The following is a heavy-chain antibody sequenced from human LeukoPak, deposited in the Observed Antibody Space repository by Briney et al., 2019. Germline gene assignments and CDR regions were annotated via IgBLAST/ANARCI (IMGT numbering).Heavy chain of an antibody. CDR3: AATYYYDGSGDY. J-gene: IGHJ4*02. V-gene: IGHV3-48*03. Sequence: GGSLRLSCAASGFTFSTYEMNWVRQAPGKGLEWVSYISSTGSNIYYADSVKGRFTISRDNAKNSLYLLMNSLRTEDTAVYYCAATYYYDGSGDYWGQGTLVTVSS. D-gene: IGHD3-22*01. CDR2: ISSTGSNI. CDR1: GFTFSTYE.